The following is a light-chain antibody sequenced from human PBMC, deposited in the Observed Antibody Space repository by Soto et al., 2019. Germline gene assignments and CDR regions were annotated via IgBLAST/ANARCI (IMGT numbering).Light chain of an antibody. V-gene: IGLV2-14*01. CDR1: SSDVGIYNY. CDR3: TSYTSISTYV. CDR2: EVS. Sequence: QSVLAQPASVSGSPGQSIAISCTGSSSDVGIYNYVSWYQQHPGKVPKLLIHEVSNRPSGVSNRFSGSKSGNTASLTISGLQAGDEADYYCTSYTSISTYVFGTGTKVTVL. J-gene: IGLJ1*01.